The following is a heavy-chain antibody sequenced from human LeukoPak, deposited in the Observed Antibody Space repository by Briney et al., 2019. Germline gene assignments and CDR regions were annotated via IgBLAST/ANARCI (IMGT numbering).Heavy chain of an antibody. CDR2: MYSSGST. J-gene: IGHJ5*02. CDR1: GVSISSGDYY. CDR3: ARPYYYDSRIDP. Sequence: SETLSLTCTVSGVSISSGDYYWSWIRQPPGKGLEWIGYMYSSGSTYYNPSLKSRATISVDTSKNQFSLKLSSVTAADTAVYYCARPYYYDSRIDPWGEGTLVTVSS. D-gene: IGHD3-22*01. V-gene: IGHV4-30-4*01.